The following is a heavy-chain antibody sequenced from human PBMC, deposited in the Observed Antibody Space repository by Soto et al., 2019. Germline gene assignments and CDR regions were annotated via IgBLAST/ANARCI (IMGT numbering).Heavy chain of an antibody. CDR1: GGSISSYY. D-gene: IGHD2-2*01. Sequence: SETLSLTCTVSGGSISSYYWSWIRQPPGKGLEWIGYIYYSGSTNYNLSLKSRVTISVDTSKNQFSLKLSSVTAADTAVYYCARTIDIVVVPAAQGYNWFDPWGQGTLVTV. CDR2: IYYSGST. V-gene: IGHV4-59*08. CDR3: ARTIDIVVVPAAQGYNWFDP. J-gene: IGHJ5*02.